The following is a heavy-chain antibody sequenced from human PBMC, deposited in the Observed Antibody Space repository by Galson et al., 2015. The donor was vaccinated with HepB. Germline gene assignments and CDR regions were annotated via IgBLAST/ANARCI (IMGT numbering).Heavy chain of an antibody. D-gene: IGHD3-22*01. CDR1: GFTFSSYA. J-gene: IGHJ2*01. Sequence: SLRLSCAASGFTFSSYAMSWVRQAPGKGLEWVSAISGSGGSTYYADSVKGRFTISRDNSKNTLYLQMNSLRAEDTAVYYCAKLPRTNFHCCDSGGYYGFGCCGLGGRGTLGTVSS. CDR3: AKLPRTNFHCCDSGGYYGFGCCGL. CDR2: ISGSGGST. V-gene: IGHV3-23*01.